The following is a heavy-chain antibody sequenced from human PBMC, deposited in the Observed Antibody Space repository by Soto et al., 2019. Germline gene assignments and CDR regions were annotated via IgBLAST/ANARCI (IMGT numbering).Heavy chain of an antibody. CDR3: AKGGPGGSCYSCITDEYYFDY. D-gene: IGHD2-15*01. Sequence: EVQLLESGGGLVQPGGSLRLSCAASGFTFSSYAMSWVRQAPGKGLEWVSAISGSGGSTYYADSVKGRFTISRDNSKNTLYLQMNSLRAEDTAVYYCAKGGPGGSCYSCITDEYYFDYWGQGTLVNVSS. CDR2: ISGSGGST. CDR1: GFTFSSYA. J-gene: IGHJ4*02. V-gene: IGHV3-23*01.